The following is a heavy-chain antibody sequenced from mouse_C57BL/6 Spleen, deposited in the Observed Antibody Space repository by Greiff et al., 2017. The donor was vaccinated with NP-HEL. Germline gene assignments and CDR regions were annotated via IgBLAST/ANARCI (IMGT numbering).Heavy chain of an antibody. D-gene: IGHD2-4*01. CDR2: IRSKSNNYAT. Sequence: EVKLVESGGGLVQPKGSLKLSCAASGFSFNTYAMNWVRQAPGKGVEWVARIRSKSNNYATYYADSVKDRFTISRDDSESMLYLQMNNLKTEDTAMYYCVRHDDYESYYAMDYWGQGTSVTVSS. CDR1: GFSFNTYA. J-gene: IGHJ4*01. V-gene: IGHV10-1*01. CDR3: VRHDDYESYYAMDY.